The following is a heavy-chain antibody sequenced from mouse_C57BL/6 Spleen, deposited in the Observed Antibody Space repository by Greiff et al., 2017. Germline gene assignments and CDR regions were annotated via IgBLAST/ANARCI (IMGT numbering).Heavy chain of an antibody. CDR1: GFTFSDYG. D-gene: IGHD2-4*01. V-gene: IGHV5-17*01. Sequence: EVQVVESGGGLVKPGGSLKLSCAASGFTFSDYGMHWVRQAPEKGLEWVAYISSGSSTIYYADKVKGRFTISMDNAKNTLFLQMTSLRSEDTAMYYCARGGYDYEVPLSFDVWGTGTTVTVSS. J-gene: IGHJ1*03. CDR2: ISSGSSTI. CDR3: ARGGYDYEVPLSFDV.